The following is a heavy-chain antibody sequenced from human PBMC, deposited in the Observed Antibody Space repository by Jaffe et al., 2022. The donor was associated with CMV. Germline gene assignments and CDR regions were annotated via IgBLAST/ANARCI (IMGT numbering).Heavy chain of an antibody. CDR3: ARGILYSYGYFDYGDRSLVDY. D-gene: IGHD5-18*01. V-gene: IGHV4-59*01. Sequence: QVQLQESGPGLVKPSETLSLTCTVSGGSISSYYWSWIRQPPGKGLEWIGYIYYSGSTNYNPSLKSRVTISVDTSKNQFSLKLSSVTAADTAVYYCARGILYSYGYFDYGDRSLVDYWGQGTLVTVSS. CDR1: GGSISSYY. J-gene: IGHJ4*02. CDR2: IYYSGST.